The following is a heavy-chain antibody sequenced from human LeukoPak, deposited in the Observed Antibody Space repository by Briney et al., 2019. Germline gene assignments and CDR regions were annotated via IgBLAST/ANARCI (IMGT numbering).Heavy chain of an antibody. V-gene: IGHV3-30*18. CDR1: GFTFSTYA. CDR2: ISNDATKK. CDR3: AKDMNTVTTTFDY. D-gene: IGHD4-17*01. J-gene: IGHJ4*02. Sequence: PGGSLRLSCAASGFTFSTYAMHWVRQAPGKGLEWVAVISNDATKKYYADSVKGRSTISRVNSENTLYLQMNSLRAEDTAVYYCAKDMNTVTTTFDYWGQGTLVTVSS.